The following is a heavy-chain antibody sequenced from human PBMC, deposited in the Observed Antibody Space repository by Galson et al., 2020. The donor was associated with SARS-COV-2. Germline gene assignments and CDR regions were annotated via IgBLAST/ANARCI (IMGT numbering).Heavy chain of an antibody. Sequence: SETLSLTCTVSGGSISSHYWSWIRQPPGKGLEWIGYIYYSGSTNYNPSLKSRVTISVDTSKNQFSLKLSSVTAADTAVYYCARDRGRYFDWSGPNWFDPWGQGTLVTVSS. CDR3: ARDRGRYFDWSGPNWFDP. CDR1: GGSISSHY. CDR2: IYYSGST. J-gene: IGHJ5*02. D-gene: IGHD3-9*01. V-gene: IGHV4-59*11.